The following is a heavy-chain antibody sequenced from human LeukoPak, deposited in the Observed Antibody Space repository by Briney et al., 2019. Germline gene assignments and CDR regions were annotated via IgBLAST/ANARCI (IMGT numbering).Heavy chain of an antibody. CDR2: INPSGGST. D-gene: IGHD6-19*01. CDR1: GYTFTSYY. CDR3: ARDSGWWMFDY. Sequence: ASVKVSFTASGYTFTSYYIHWVRQAPGQGLEWMGIINPSGGSTSYAQKFQGRVTMTRDTSTSTVYMELSSLRSEDTAVYYCARDSGWWMFDYWGQGTLVTVSS. V-gene: IGHV1-46*01. J-gene: IGHJ4*02.